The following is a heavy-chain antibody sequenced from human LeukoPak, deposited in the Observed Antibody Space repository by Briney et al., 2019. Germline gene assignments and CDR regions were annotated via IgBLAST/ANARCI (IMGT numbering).Heavy chain of an antibody. CDR1: GFTFSSYW. CDR2: INQGESAK. CDR3: ANHPGKYGSGSYYTR. D-gene: IGHD3-10*01. Sequence: TGGSLRLSCAASGFTFSSYWMSWVRQAPGKGLEWVASINQGESAKLYVDSVKGRFTISRDNAKNSLFLQMNSLRAEDTAVYYCANHPGKYGSGSYYTRWGQGTLVTVSS. V-gene: IGHV3-7*03. J-gene: IGHJ4*02.